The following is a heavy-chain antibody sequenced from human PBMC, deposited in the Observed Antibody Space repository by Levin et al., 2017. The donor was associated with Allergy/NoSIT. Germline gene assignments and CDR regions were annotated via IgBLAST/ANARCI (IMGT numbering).Heavy chain of an antibody. D-gene: IGHD6-13*01. J-gene: IGHJ4*02. CDR3: ARQNGKAADGTTMRDY. CDR2: IFPGDSDT. CDR1: GYTFTSYW. V-gene: IGHV5-51*01. Sequence: RGESLKISCKGSGYTFTSYWIGWVRQMPGKGLEWMGIIFPGDSDTRYSPSFQGQVTISADKSISTAYLQWSSLKASDTAMYYCARQNGKAADGTTMRDYWGQGTLVTVSS.